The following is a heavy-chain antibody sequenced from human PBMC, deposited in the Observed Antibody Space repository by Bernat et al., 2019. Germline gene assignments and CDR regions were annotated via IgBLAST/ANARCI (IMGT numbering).Heavy chain of an antibody. J-gene: IGHJ4*02. V-gene: IGHV3-30*01. CDR1: GFTFSSYA. D-gene: IGHD3-3*01. CDR2: ISYDGSNK. CDR3: ARGWYDFWSGYYSPTVSDYFDY. Sequence: VQLVESGGGVVQPGRSLRLSCAASGFTFSSYAMHWVRQAPGKGLEWVAVISYDGSNKYYADSVKGRFTISRDNSKNTLYLQMNSLRAEDTAVYYCARGWYDFWSGYYSPTVSDYFDYWGQGTLVTVSS.